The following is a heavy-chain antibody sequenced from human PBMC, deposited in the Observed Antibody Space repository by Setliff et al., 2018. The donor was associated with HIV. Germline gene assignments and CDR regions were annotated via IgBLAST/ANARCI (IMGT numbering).Heavy chain of an antibody. J-gene: IGHJ1*01. CDR2: INHSGNI. Sequence: LRLSCAASGFRFGDYYMTWIRQTPGKGLEWIGEINHSGNINYNPSLKSRVAISADTSKNQFSLKLTAVTAADTAVYYCARDPGWASPEYFQHWGQGILVTVSS. D-gene: IGHD1-26*01. V-gene: IGHV4-34*01. CDR3: ARDPGWASPEYFQH. CDR1: GFRFGDYY.